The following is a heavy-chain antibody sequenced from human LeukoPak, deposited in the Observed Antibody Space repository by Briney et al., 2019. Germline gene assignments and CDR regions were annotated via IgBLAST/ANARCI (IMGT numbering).Heavy chain of an antibody. V-gene: IGHV4-39*07. CDR1: GGSISSSSYY. CDR3: ARDQVERPGSPSNWFDP. J-gene: IGHJ5*02. CDR2: IYYSGST. Sequence: SETLSLTCTVSGGSISSSSYYWGWIRQPPGKGLEWIGSIYYSGSTYYNPSLKSRVTISVDTSKNQFSLKLSSVTAADTAVYYCARDQVERPGSPSNWFDPWGQGTLVTVSS. D-gene: IGHD6-6*01.